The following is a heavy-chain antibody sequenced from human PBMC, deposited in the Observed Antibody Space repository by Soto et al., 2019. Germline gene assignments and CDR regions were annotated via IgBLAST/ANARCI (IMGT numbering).Heavy chain of an antibody. D-gene: IGHD2-2*01. Sequence: EVQLVESGGGLVQPGGALRLSCAGSGISFRTYCMEWVRQAPGKGLEWVSYISSGGQTIKSTDSVKGRFTISRDNAKNSLYLQMSGLRDEDTGVYYCARDPQRGYSGMDVWGQGTTVTVSS. CDR1: GISFRTYC. CDR2: ISSGGQTI. CDR3: ARDPQRGYSGMDV. J-gene: IGHJ6*02. V-gene: IGHV3-48*02.